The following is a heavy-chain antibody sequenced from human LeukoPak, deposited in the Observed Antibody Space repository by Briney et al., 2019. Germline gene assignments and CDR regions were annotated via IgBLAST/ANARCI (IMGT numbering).Heavy chain of an antibody. Sequence: GGSLRLSCAASGFTFSTYAMNWVRQAPGKGLEWVSGISGDGETTYQADSMKGRFTISRDNSRNTVYLQMNSLSPEDTAVYYCVRDRLRITVVRGVALRMAFDYWGQGTLVTVSS. CDR2: ISGDGETT. CDR3: VRDRLRITVVRGVALRMAFDY. CDR1: GFTFSTYA. V-gene: IGHV3-23*01. D-gene: IGHD3-10*01. J-gene: IGHJ4*02.